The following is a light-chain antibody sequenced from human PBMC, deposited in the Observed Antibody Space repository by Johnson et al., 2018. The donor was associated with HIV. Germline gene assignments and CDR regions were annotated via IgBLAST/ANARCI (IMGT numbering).Light chain of an antibody. CDR2: ENN. V-gene: IGLV1-51*02. CDR3: GTRDSSLSAYV. CDR1: SSNIGNNY. J-gene: IGLJ1*01. Sequence: QSVLTQPPSVSAAPGQKVTISCSGSSSNIGNNYVSWYQQLPGTAPKLLIYENNKRPSGIPDRFSGSKSGTSATLGITGLQTVDEADNYCGTRDSSLSAYVFGTGTKVTFL.